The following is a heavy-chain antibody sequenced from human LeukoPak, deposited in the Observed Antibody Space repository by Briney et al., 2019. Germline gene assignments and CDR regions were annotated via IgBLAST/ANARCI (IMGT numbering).Heavy chain of an antibody. V-gene: IGHV3-33*01. Sequence: GGSLRLSCAASGFIFTSHGMHWVRQAPGKGLEWVAVIWFDGGNQFYADSVKGRFTISRDNSKNTLYLQMNSLRAEDTAVYYCARGPYSSSWYYFEYWGQGTLVTVSS. J-gene: IGHJ4*02. D-gene: IGHD6-13*01. CDR3: ARGPYSSSWYYFEY. CDR2: IWFDGGNQ. CDR1: GFIFTSHG.